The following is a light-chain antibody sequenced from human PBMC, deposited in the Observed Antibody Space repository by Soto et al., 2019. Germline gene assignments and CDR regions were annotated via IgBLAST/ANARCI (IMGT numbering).Light chain of an antibody. V-gene: IGKV1-5*03. J-gene: IGKJ2*01. CDR3: QQYNTYYPT. Sequence: DIQMTQSPSTLSASVGDRVTITCRASQSINRWLAWYQQKPGKAPNLLISKASTLESGVPSRFNGSGSGTEFTLTVGSLQPDDFATYSCQQYNTYYPTFGQGTKLEIK. CDR1: QSINRW. CDR2: KAS.